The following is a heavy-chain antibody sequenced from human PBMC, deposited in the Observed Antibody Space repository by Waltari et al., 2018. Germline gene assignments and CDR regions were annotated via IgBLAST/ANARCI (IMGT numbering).Heavy chain of an antibody. CDR2: ISANGDST. J-gene: IGHJ4*02. Sequence: EVQLVESGGGLVQPGGSLRLSCAGSGFTFTGFTFSSYAMSWVRQAPGKGLEGVSGISANGDSTYYADSVKGRFTISRDNSKNTLYLQVNSLRAEDTAVYYCAKAMAVTPYYFDYWGQGTLVTVSS. V-gene: IGHV3-23*04. CDR3: AKAMAVTPYYFDY. CDR1: GFTFTGFTFSSYA. D-gene: IGHD2-21*02.